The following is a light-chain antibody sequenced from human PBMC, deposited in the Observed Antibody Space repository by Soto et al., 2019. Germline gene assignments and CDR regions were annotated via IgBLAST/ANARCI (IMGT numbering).Light chain of an antibody. J-gene: IGLJ1*01. Sequence: QSALTQPASVSGPPGQSITISCTGTSSDVGGYNYVSWYQHHPGKAPKLMIYDVSNRPSGVSNRFSGSKSGNTASLTISGLQPEDEADYYSSSYTTSNTRQIVFGTGTKVTVL. V-gene: IGLV2-14*03. CDR2: DVS. CDR3: SSYTTSNTRQIV. CDR1: SSDVGGYNY.